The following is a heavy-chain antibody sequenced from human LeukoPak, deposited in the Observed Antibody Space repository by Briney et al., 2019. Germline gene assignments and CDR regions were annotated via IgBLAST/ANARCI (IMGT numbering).Heavy chain of an antibody. Sequence: GGSLRLSCAASGFSVSTNYMNWVRQAPGKGLEWVSILYSGSTTYYTDSVKGRFTISRDNSRNALYLHMTNLRAEDTAVYYCARVGDHYHWYLDLWGRGSLLTVSS. CDR2: LYSGSTT. V-gene: IGHV3-53*01. D-gene: IGHD3-10*01. J-gene: IGHJ2*01. CDR1: GFSVSTNY. CDR3: ARVGDHYHWYLDL.